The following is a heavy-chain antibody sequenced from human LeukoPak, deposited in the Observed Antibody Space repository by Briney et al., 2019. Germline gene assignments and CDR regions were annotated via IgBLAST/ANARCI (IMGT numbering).Heavy chain of an antibody. J-gene: IGHJ6*02. D-gene: IGHD2-21*02. CDR1: GGTFSSYA. V-gene: IGHV1-69*13. Sequence: SVTVSCKASGGTFSSYAISWVRQAPGQGLEWMGGIIPIFGTANYAQKFQGRVTITADESTSTAYMELSSLRSEDTAVYYCARIATYCGGDCYYYYGMDVWGQGTTVTVSS. CDR2: IIPIFGTA. CDR3: ARIATYCGGDCYYYYGMDV.